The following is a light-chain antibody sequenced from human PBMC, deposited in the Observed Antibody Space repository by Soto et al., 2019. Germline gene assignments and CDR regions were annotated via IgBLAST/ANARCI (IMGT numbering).Light chain of an antibody. J-gene: IGKJ1*01. Sequence: DIQLTQSPSFLSASVGDRVTITCRASQGISSYLAWYQQKPGKAPKLLIYAASTLQSEVPSRFGGSGSGTEFTLTISSLQPEDSATYYCQQLSNYPRTFGQGTKVEF. CDR1: QGISSY. CDR2: AAS. V-gene: IGKV1-9*01. CDR3: QQLSNYPRT.